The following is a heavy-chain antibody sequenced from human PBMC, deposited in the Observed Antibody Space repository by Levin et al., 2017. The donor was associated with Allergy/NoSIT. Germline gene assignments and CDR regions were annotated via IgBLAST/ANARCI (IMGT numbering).Heavy chain of an antibody. CDR2: ISWNSGSI. CDR3: AKELGELSYYYYGMDV. CDR1: GFTFDDYA. V-gene: IGHV3-9*01. D-gene: IGHD3-16*02. J-gene: IGHJ6*02. Sequence: GGSLRLSCAASGFTFDDYAMHWVRQAPGKGLEWVSGISWNSGSIGYADSVKGRFTISRDNAKNSLYLQMNSLRAEDTALYYCAKELGELSYYYYGMDVWGQGTTVTVSS.